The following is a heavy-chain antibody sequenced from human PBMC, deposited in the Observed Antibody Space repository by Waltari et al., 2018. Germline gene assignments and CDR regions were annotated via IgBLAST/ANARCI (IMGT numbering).Heavy chain of an antibody. Sequence: EVQLVESGGGLVQPGGSLRLSCEASGFAFSTYWMSWVRQAPGKGLEWVANIKGDESDRWYVDSVKGRFTISRDNAKNSLYLQMSSLRAEDTAVYYCAKSNRFDFWGQGTLVTVSS. D-gene: IGHD7-27*01. CDR1: GFAFSTYW. V-gene: IGHV3-7*01. CDR3: AKSNRFDF. J-gene: IGHJ4*02. CDR2: IKGDESDR.